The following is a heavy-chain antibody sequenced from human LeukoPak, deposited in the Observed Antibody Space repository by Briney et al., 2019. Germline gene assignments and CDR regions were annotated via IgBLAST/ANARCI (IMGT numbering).Heavy chain of an antibody. V-gene: IGHV4-39*01. CDR3: ATWGSGYYYGSGRED. D-gene: IGHD3-10*01. J-gene: IGHJ4*02. CDR2: IYYSGST. CDR1: GGSISSSSYY. Sequence: SETLSLTCTVSGGSISSSSYYWGWIRQPPGKGLEWIGSIYYSGSTYYNPSLKSRVTISVDTSKNQFSLKLSSVTAADTAVYFCATWGSGYYYGSGREDWGQGTLVTVPS.